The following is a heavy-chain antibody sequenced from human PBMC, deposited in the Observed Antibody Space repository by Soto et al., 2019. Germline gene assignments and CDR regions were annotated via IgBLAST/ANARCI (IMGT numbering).Heavy chain of an antibody. CDR2: ISAYNGNT. Sequence: QVQLVQSGAEVKKPGASVKVSCKASGYTFTSYGISWVRQAPGQGLEWMGWISAYNGNTNYAQKLQGRVTRTTDTTTSTAYMERMSLRSDDTAVYYCATTIGYILAARNFDYWGQGTLVTVSS. CDR3: ATTIGYILAARNFDY. J-gene: IGHJ4*02. D-gene: IGHD3-9*01. CDR1: GYTFTSYG. V-gene: IGHV1-18*01.